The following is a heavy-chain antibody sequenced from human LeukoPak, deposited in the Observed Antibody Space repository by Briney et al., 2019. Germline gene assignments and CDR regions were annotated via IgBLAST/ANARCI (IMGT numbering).Heavy chain of an antibody. CDR2: IYSGGST. V-gene: IGHV3-66*01. CDR3: ARIIYGSGSYLDY. CDR1: GFTVSNTY. D-gene: IGHD3-10*01. J-gene: IGHJ4*02. Sequence: PGGSLRLSCAASGFTVSNTYMSWVRQAPGKGLEWVSVIYSGGSTYYADSVKGRFTISRDISKNTLYLQMNSLRAEDTAVYYCARIIYGSGSYLDYWGQGTLVTVSS.